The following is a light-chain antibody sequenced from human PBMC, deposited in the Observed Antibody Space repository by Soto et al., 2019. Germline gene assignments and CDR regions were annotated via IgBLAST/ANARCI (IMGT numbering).Light chain of an antibody. CDR2: DNN. J-gene: IGLJ2*01. CDR3: GTWDSSLRAVV. V-gene: IGLV1-51*01. CDR1: SSNIGNNY. Sequence: QTVVTQSPSVSAAPGQKVTISCSGISSNIGNNYVSWYQQLPGTAPRLLIYDNNKRPSGIPDRFSGSKSGTSATLGITGLQTGDEADYYCGTWDSSLRAVVFGGGTKLTVL.